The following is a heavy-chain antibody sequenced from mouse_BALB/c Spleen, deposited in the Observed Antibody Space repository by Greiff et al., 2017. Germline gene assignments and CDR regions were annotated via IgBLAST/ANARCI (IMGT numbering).Heavy chain of an antibody. V-gene: IGHV1-80*01. J-gene: IGHJ2*01. CDR2: IYPGDGDT. D-gene: IGHD2-4*01. Sequence: QVQLKESGAELVRPGSSVKISCKASGYAFSSYWMNWVKQRPGQGLEWIGQIYPGDGDTNYNGKFKGKATLTADKSSSTAYMQLSSLTSEDSAVYFCPRSDYGFDYWGQGTTLTVSS. CDR1: GYAFSSYW. CDR3: PRSDYGFDY.